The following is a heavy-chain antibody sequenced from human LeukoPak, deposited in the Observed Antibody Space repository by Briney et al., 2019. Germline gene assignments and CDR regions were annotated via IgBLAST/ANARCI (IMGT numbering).Heavy chain of an antibody. Sequence: PGGSLRLSCAASGFTFDDYAMHWVRQAPGKGLEWVSGISWNSGSIGYADSVKGRFTISRDNAKNSLYLQMNSLRAEDTALYYCAKDGFYGHYYYYMDVWGKGTTVTVSS. J-gene: IGHJ6*03. V-gene: IGHV3-9*01. CDR2: ISWNSGSI. D-gene: IGHD3-16*01. CDR3: AKDGFYGHYYYYMDV. CDR1: GFTFDDYA.